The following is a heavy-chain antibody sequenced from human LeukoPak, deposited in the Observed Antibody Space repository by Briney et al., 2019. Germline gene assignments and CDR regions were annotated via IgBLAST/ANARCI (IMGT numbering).Heavy chain of an antibody. Sequence: QPGRSLRLSCAASGFTFSSYGMHWVRQAPGKGLEWVAVIWYDGSNKYYADSVKGRFTISRDNSKNTQSLQMNSLRAEDPAVYYCARWGDDFWSGPTRIQYYYSGMDVWGQGTPVTVSS. CDR2: IWYDGSNK. J-gene: IGHJ6*02. V-gene: IGHV3-33*01. CDR1: GFTFSSYG. D-gene: IGHD3-3*01. CDR3: ARWGDDFWSGPTRIQYYYSGMDV.